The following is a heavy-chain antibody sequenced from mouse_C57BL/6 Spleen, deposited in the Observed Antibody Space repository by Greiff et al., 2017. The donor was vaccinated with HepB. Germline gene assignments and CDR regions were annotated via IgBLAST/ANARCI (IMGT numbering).Heavy chain of an antibody. D-gene: IGHD1-1*01. CDR3: TDYYGSSSYWYFDV. J-gene: IGHJ1*03. V-gene: IGHV14-1*01. CDR1: GFNIKDYY. CDR2: IDPEDGDT. Sequence: EVQLQQSGAELVRPGASVKLSCTASGFNIKDYYMHWVKQRPEQGLEWIGRIDPEDGDTEYAPKFQGKATMTADTSSYTAYLQLSSLTSEDTAVYYCTDYYGSSSYWYFDVWGTGTTVTVSS.